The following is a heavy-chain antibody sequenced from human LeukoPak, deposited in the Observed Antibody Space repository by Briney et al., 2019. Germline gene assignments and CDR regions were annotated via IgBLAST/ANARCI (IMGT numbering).Heavy chain of an antibody. D-gene: IGHD2-21*02. CDR2: ISSSSSYT. CDR3: ARDLLSSDCLDY. Sequence: GGSLRLSCAASGFTFSDYYMSWIRQAPGKGLEWVSYISSSSSYTNYADSVKGRFTISRDNAKNSLYLQMNSLRAEDTAVYYCARDLLSSDCLDYWGQGTLVTVSS. J-gene: IGHJ4*02. V-gene: IGHV3-11*06. CDR1: GFTFSDYY.